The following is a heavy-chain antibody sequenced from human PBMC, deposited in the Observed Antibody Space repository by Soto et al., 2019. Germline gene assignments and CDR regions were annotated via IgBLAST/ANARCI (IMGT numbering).Heavy chain of an antibody. CDR3: AREPIITIFGVVTEPL. V-gene: IGHV3-7*01. D-gene: IGHD3-3*01. CDR2: IKQDGSEQ. Sequence: PGGSLRLSCAASGFPFSSYAMSWFRQAPGKGLEWVANIKQDGSEQYYVDSVKGRFTISRDNAKNSLYLQMNSLRAQDTAVYYCAREPIITIFGVVTEPLWGQGTLVTVFS. CDR1: GFPFSSYA. J-gene: IGHJ4*02.